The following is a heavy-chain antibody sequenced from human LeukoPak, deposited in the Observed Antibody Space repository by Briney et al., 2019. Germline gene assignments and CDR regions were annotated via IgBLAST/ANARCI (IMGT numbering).Heavy chain of an antibody. CDR1: GGSISSYY. CDR2: INHSGST. Sequence: SETLSLTCTVSGGSISSYYWSWIRQPPGKGLEWIGEINHSGSTNYNPSLKSRVTISVDTSKNQFSLKLSSVTAADTAVYYCARGYVWGSYRRDRRNAFDIWGQGTMVTVSS. CDR3: ARGYVWGSYRRDRRNAFDI. D-gene: IGHD3-16*02. V-gene: IGHV4-34*01. J-gene: IGHJ3*02.